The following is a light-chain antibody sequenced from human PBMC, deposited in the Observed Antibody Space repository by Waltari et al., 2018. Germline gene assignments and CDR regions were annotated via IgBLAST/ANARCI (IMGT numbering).Light chain of an antibody. CDR2: GAF. Sequence: DIQMNQSPSSLSASIGDRVTIACRASQNIGTYLSWYQQKPGRAPKLLIYGAFNLQSGVPSRFSGSGSGTGFTLTISSLQPEDFATYYCQHSFSASALTFGGGTKVEIK. V-gene: IGKV1-39*01. J-gene: IGKJ4*01. CDR3: QHSFSASALT. CDR1: QNIGTY.